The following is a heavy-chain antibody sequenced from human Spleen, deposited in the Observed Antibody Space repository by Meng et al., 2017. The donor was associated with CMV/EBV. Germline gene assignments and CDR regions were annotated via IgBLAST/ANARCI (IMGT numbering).Heavy chain of an antibody. CDR2: INPGGGST. CDR1: GGNFSSYA. J-gene: IGHJ6*02. V-gene: IGHV1-46*01. Sequence: ASVKVSCKASGGNFSSYAISWVRLAPGQGLEWMGMINPGGGSTSNAQKFQGRVTMTTDTSTTTVYMELSSLRSEDTAVYYCAKYSGSSSELHCSGCYGMGVWGQGTTVTVSS. D-gene: IGHD6-6*01. CDR3: AKYSGSSSELHCSGCYGMGV.